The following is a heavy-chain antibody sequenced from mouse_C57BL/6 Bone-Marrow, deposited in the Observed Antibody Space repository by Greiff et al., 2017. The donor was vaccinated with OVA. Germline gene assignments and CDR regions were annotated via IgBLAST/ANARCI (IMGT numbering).Heavy chain of an antibody. CDR3: ARSSSGYDYAMDY. CDR1: GYAFSSSW. CDR2: IYPGDGDT. Sequence: VKLVESGPELVKPGASVKISCKASGYAFSSSWMNWVKQRPGKGLEWIGRIYPGDGDTNYNGKFKGKATLTADKSSSTAYMQLSSLTSEDSAVYFCARSSSGYDYAMDYWGQGTSVTVSS. D-gene: IGHD3-2*02. J-gene: IGHJ4*01. V-gene: IGHV1-82*01.